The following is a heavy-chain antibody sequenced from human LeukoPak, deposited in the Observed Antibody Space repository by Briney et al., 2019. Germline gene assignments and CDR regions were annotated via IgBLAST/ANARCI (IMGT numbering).Heavy chain of an antibody. J-gene: IGHJ1*01. CDR1: GFSVSDNY. CDR2: IYSGGST. V-gene: IGHV3-66*01. CDR3: ASDSYSPEYFQH. Sequence: GGSLRLSCAASGFSVSDNYMSWVRQAPGKGLEWVSVIYSGGSTFYADSVKGRFTISRDNSKNTLYLQMNSLRAEDTAVCYCASDSYSPEYFQHWGQGTLVTVSS. D-gene: IGHD2-15*01.